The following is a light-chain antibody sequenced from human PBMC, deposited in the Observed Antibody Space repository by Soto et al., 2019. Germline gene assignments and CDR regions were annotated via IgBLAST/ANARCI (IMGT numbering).Light chain of an antibody. J-gene: IGLJ3*02. CDR2: GDT. CDR1: SSNIGAGHA. CDR3: QSYDPGLRGWL. Sequence: QSVLTQPPSVSGAPWQRVTISCTGTSSNIGAGHAVHWYRQFPGAAPKLLIYGDTHRPSGVPDRFSGSKSATSASLVITGLQAEDEADYYCQSYDPGLRGWLFGGGTKLTVL. V-gene: IGLV1-40*01.